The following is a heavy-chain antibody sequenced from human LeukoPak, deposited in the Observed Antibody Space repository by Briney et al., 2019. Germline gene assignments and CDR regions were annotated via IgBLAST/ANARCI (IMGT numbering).Heavy chain of an antibody. D-gene: IGHD1-26*01. V-gene: IGHV1-18*04. J-gene: IGHJ4*02. CDR3: ARDRIVGATTGFDY. Sequence: ASVKVSCKASGYTFTSYYMHWVRQAPGQGLEWMGWISAYNGNTNYAQKLQGRVTMTTDTSTSTAYMELRSLRSDDTAVYYCARDRIVGATTGFDYWGQGTLVTVSS. CDR1: GYTFTSYY. CDR2: ISAYNGNT.